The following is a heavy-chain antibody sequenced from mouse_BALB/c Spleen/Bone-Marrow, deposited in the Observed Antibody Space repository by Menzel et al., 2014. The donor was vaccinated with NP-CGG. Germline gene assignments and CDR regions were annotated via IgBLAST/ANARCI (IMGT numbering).Heavy chain of an antibody. V-gene: IGHV3-1*02. CDR3: AKDDYGSSRFAY. J-gene: IGHJ3*01. CDR1: GYSIISGYS. CDR2: IHYSGST. D-gene: IGHD1-1*01. Sequence: VQLQQSGPDLVKPSQSLSLTCTVTGYSIISGYSWHWIRQFPGNKLEWMGYIHYSGSTNYNPPLKSRISVTRDTSKNQFFLQLNSVTTEDTATYYCAKDDYGSSRFAYWGQGTLVTVSA.